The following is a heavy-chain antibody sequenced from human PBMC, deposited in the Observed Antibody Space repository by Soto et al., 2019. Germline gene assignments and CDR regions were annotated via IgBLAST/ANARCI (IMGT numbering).Heavy chain of an antibody. Sequence: QVQLQESGPGLVKPSQTLSLTCTVSGDSISSGGYYWSWIRQHPGKGLEWIGYIFYSGSTYYNPPLKSRVTISVDTSKNQFSLKLSSVTVADTAVYYCARDGTIVAGGMDVWGQGTTVTVSS. D-gene: IGHD1-1*01. V-gene: IGHV4-31*03. CDR1: GDSISSGGYY. CDR2: IFYSGST. J-gene: IGHJ6*02. CDR3: ARDGTIVAGGMDV.